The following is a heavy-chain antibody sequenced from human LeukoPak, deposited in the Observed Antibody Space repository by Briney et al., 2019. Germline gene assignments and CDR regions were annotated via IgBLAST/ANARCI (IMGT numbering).Heavy chain of an antibody. CDR3: ARAQDIVVVVAATHAYYYYGMDV. V-gene: IGHV3-21*01. D-gene: IGHD2-15*01. Sequence: GGSLRLSCAASGFTFSSYSMNWVRQAPGKGLEWVSSISSSSSYIYYADSVKGRFTISRDNAKNSLYLQMNSLRAEETAVYYCARAQDIVVVVAATHAYYYYGMDVWGQGTTVTVSS. J-gene: IGHJ6*02. CDR1: GFTFSSYS. CDR2: ISSSSSYI.